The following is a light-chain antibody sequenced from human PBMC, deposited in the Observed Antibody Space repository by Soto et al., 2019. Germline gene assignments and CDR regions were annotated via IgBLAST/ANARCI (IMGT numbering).Light chain of an antibody. CDR3: QQSFRSRT. V-gene: IGKV1-39*01. CDR2: AAS. J-gene: IGKJ1*01. Sequence: IPMTQSPSSLSSSVGDRVSITCRANQSVSGYLNWYRHKPGQAPQLLIYAASSLQSGVPSRLSGSGFGTEFTLTISSMKPEDFATLYCQQSFRSRTFGHGTKVDIK. CDR1: QSVSGY.